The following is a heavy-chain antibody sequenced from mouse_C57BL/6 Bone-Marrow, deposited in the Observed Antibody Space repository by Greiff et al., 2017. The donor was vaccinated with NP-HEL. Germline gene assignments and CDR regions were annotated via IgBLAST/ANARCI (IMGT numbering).Heavy chain of an antibody. V-gene: IGHV1-69*01. CDR1: GYTFTSYW. Sequence: QVQLQQPGAELVMPGASVKLSCKASGYTFTSYWMHWVKQRPGQGLEWIGEIDPSDSYTNYNQKFKGKSTLTVDKSSSTAYMQLSSLTSEDSAVYYGARDLYYSNYDWYFDVWGTGTTVTVSS. D-gene: IGHD2-5*01. CDR3: ARDLYYSNYDWYFDV. J-gene: IGHJ1*03. CDR2: IDPSDSYT.